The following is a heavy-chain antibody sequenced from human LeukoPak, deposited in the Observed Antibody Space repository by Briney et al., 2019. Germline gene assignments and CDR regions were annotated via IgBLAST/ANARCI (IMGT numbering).Heavy chain of an antibody. CDR2: IWYDGSNK. D-gene: IGHD6-19*01. V-gene: IGHV3-33*06. J-gene: IGHJ4*02. CDR3: AKPGGAYSSGWYPLDY. Sequence: GGSLRLSCAASGFTFSSYGMHWVHQAPGKGLEWVAVIWYDGSNKYYADSVKGRFTISRDNSKNTLYLQMNSLRAEDTAVYYCAKPGGAYSSGWYPLDYWGQGTLVTVSS. CDR1: GFTFSSYG.